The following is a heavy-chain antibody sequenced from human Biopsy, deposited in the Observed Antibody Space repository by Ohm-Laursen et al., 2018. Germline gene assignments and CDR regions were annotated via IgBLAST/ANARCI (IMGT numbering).Heavy chain of an antibody. Sequence: SDTLSLTCIVSGDDSIASYYWSWIRQSPEKGLEWIGFVFHSGLTSYHPSLRSRVSISVDSSKNQFYLNLSSLTPADTAVYFCARGYGGSSRYFDLWGRGTQVTVSS. CDR2: VFHSGLT. CDR3: ARGYGGSSRYFDL. V-gene: IGHV4-59*07. CDR1: GDDSIASYY. D-gene: IGHD3-16*01. J-gene: IGHJ2*01.